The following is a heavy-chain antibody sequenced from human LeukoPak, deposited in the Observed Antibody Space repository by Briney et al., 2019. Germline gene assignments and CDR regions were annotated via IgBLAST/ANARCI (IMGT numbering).Heavy chain of an antibody. V-gene: IGHV4-39*01. J-gene: IGHJ2*01. CDR3: ARHGIGYDILSGYSRSQRYFDL. D-gene: IGHD3-9*01. CDR1: GGSISSSSYY. CDR2: IYYSGST. Sequence: SETLSLTCTVSGGSISSSSYYWGWIRQPPGKGLEWIGSIYYSGSTYYNPSLKSRVTISVDTSKNQFSLKLSSVTAADTAVYYCARHGIGYDILSGYSRSQRYFDLWGRGTLVTVSS.